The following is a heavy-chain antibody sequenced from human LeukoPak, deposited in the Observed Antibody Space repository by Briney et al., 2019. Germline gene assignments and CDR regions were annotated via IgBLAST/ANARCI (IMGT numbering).Heavy chain of an antibody. D-gene: IGHD2-2*01. CDR2: INHSGST. Sequence: PSETLSLTCAVYGGSFSGYYWSWIRQPPGKGLEWIGEINHSGSTNYNPSLKSRVTISVDTSKNQFSLKLSSVTAADTAVYYCARRSNCSSTSCRFDPWGQGTLVTVSS. CDR1: GGSFSGYY. V-gene: IGHV4-34*01. CDR3: ARRSNCSSTSCRFDP. J-gene: IGHJ5*02.